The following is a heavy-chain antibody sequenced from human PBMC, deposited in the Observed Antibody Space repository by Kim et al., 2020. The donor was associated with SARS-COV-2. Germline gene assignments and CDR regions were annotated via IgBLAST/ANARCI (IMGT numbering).Heavy chain of an antibody. J-gene: IGHJ4*02. CDR2: IGASTAGT. D-gene: IGHD4-4*01. Sequence: GGSLRLSCAASGFTLSTYDMSWVRQAPGKGLEWVSTIGASTAGTFYAESVRGRFTIPRDNSKNTLYLQMNTLRAEDTALYYCVKRDSHYYFDYWGQGTLV. CDR1: GFTLSTYD. CDR3: VKRDSHYYFDY. V-gene: IGHV3-23*01.